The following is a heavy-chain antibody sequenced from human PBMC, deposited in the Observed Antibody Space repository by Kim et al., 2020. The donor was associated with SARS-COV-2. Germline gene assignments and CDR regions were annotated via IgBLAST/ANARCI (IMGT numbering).Heavy chain of an antibody. D-gene: IGHD2-2*01. CDR2: ISSSSSYI. CDR3: ARVQGYCSSTSCFPYYYYGMDV. V-gene: IGHV3-21*01. CDR1: GFTFSSYS. J-gene: IGHJ6*02. Sequence: GGSLRLSCAASGFTFSSYSMNWVRQAPGKGLEWVSSISSSSSYIYYADSVKGRFTISRDNAKNSLYLQMNSLRAEDTAVYYCARVQGYCSSTSCFPYYYYGMDVWGQGTTVTVSS.